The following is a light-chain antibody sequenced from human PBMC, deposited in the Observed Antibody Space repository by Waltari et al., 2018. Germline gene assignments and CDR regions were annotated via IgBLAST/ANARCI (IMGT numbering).Light chain of an antibody. CDR3: QSYDSSSVV. J-gene: IGLJ2*01. CDR2: EYT. CDR1: SGSIASNY. Sequence: NFMLTQPHSVSESPGKTVTISCTRSSGSIASNYVQWYRQRPGTSPPTVVYEYTQRPTGVPDRFSGSIDSSSNAASLTIAGLKTEDEADYYCQSYDSSSVVFGGGTKLTVL. V-gene: IGLV6-57*01.